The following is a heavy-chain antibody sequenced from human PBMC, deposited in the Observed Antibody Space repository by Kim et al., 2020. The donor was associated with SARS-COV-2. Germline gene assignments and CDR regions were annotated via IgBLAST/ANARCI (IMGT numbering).Heavy chain of an antibody. Sequence: GGSLRLSCAASGFTFSSYSMNWVRQAPGKGLEWVSSISSSSNYIYYADSVKGRFTISRDNAKNSLYLQMNSLRAEDTAVYYCSRGDYYDILTGYHRNSFDFWGQGTLVTVSS. J-gene: IGHJ4*02. CDR3: SRGDYYDILTGYHRNSFDF. CDR2: ISSSSNYI. D-gene: IGHD3-9*01. V-gene: IGHV3-21*01. CDR1: GFTFSSYS.